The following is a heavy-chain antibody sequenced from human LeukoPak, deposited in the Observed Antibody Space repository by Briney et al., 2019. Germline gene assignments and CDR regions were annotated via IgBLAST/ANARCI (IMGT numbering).Heavy chain of an antibody. CDR3: ARGSGRSYSSGWYVGYYYYMDV. D-gene: IGHD6-19*01. V-gene: IGHV1-2*02. J-gene: IGHJ6*03. Sequence: ASVKVSCKASGYTFTDYYMHWVRQAPGQGLEWMGWINPNSGGTNYAQKFYARVTMTRDTSISTAYMELSRLRSDDTAVYYCARGSGRSYSSGWYVGYYYYMDVWGKGTTVTISS. CDR1: GYTFTDYY. CDR2: INPNSGGT.